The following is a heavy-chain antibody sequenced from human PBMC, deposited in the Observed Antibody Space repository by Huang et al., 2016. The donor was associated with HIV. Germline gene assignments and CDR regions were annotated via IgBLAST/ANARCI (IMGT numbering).Heavy chain of an antibody. Sequence: QVQLVQSGAEVKKSGASVKIFCKASGYTFSNYYIHWVRQAPGQGLEWMGIINPGSGSTSFEQKVQGRLTLTADTSTNTAHMELNNLRSEDTAIYFCTRGSKIQLWEFMYYWGPGTLVAVSS. D-gene: IGHD1-1*01. CDR1: GYTFSNYY. CDR2: INPGSGST. CDR3: TRGSKIQLWEFMYY. V-gene: IGHV1-46*03. J-gene: IGHJ1*01.